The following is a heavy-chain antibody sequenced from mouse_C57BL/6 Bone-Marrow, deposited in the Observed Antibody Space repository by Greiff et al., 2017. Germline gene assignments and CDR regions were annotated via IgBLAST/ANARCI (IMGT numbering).Heavy chain of an antibody. CDR3: SAFEGNYFDF. CDR2: IYPGDGDT. CDR1: GYAFSSSW. J-gene: IGHJ2*01. D-gene: IGHD2-14*01. Sequence: QVQLKQSGPELVKPGASVKISCKASGYAFSSSWMNWVKQRPGKGLEWIGRIYPGDGDTNYTGKFKGKATLTADKSSSTAYMQLSSLTSEDTAVYYCSAFEGNYFDFWGQGTPLTVAS. V-gene: IGHV1-82*01.